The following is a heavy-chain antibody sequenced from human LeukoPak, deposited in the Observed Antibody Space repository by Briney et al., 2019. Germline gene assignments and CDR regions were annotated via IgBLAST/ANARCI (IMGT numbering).Heavy chain of an antibody. J-gene: IGHJ4*02. D-gene: IGHD5-18*01. V-gene: IGHV3-48*03. CDR1: GFTFSSYE. CDR3: VREARGYHYTYFDY. CDR2: ISSSGSTI. Sequence: PGGSLRLSCAASGFTFSSYEMNWVRQAPGKGLEWVSYISSSGSTIYYADSVKGRFTVSRGDARNSLYLQMNSLRAGDTAVCYCVREARGYHYTYFDYWGQGTLVTVSS.